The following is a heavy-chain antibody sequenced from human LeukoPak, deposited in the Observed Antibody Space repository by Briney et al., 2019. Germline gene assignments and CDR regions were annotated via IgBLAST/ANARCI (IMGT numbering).Heavy chain of an antibody. CDR1: GDSFSSNSAA. J-gene: IGHJ4*02. CDR2: TYYRSKWYN. CDR3: ARGREGTVTYGPDTTDFDY. D-gene: IGHD4-17*01. V-gene: IGHV6-1*01. Sequence: SQTLSLTCAISGDSFSSNSAAWHWIRQSPSRGLEWLGRTYYRSKWYNDYAVSVKSRIIINPDTSKNQFSLQLDSVTPEDTAVYYCARGREGTVTYGPDTTDFDYWGQGTLITVSS.